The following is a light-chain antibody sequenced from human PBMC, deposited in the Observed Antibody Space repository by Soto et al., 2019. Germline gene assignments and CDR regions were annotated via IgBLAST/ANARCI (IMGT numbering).Light chain of an antibody. CDR3: QQSYITPLT. CDR1: QSIRSY. V-gene: IGKV1-39*01. Sequence: MTQSAASLSASVGDRVTITCRASQSIRSYLNWYQQKPGEAPNLLIYAASSLQTGVPSRFSGSGSGTDFTLTISSLQPEDFASYYCQQSYITPLTFAGGTKVDI. CDR2: AAS. J-gene: IGKJ4*01.